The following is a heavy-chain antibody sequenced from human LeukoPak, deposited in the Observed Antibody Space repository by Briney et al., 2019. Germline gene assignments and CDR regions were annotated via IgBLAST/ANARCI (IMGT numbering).Heavy chain of an antibody. J-gene: IGHJ4*02. D-gene: IGHD2-8*01. Sequence: ASVKVSCKASGYTFTSYGISWVRQAPGQGLEWMGWISAYNGNTNYAQKLQGRVTMTTDTSTSTAYMELRSLRSDDTAVYYCVVGYCTNGVYYPLDYWGQGTLVTVSS. CDR2: ISAYNGNT. V-gene: IGHV1-18*01. CDR1: GYTFTSYG. CDR3: VVGYCTNGVYYPLDY.